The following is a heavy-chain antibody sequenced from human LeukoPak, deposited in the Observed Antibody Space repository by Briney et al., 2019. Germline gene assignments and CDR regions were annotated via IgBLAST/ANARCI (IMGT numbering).Heavy chain of an antibody. CDR1: GFTFSGSA. CDR3: TRQSTGTVVTPRHFDY. CDR2: IRSKANSYAT. J-gene: IGHJ4*02. V-gene: IGHV3-73*01. Sequence: GGSLKLSCAASGFTFSGSAMHWVRQASGKGLEWVGRIRSKANSYATAYAASVKGRFTISRDDSKNTAYLQMNSLKTEDTAVYYCTRQSTGTVVTPRHFDYWGQGTLVTVSS. D-gene: IGHD4-23*01.